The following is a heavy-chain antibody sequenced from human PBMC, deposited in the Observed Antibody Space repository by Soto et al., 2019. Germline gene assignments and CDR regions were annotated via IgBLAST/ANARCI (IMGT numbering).Heavy chain of an antibody. V-gene: IGHV3-21*01. CDR2: ISSSSSYI. CDR1: GFTFSSYS. J-gene: IGHJ4*02. D-gene: IGHD3-22*01. Sequence: EVQLVESGGGLVKPGGSLRLSCAASGFTFSSYSMNWVRQAPGKGLEWVSSISSSSSYIYYADSVKGRFTSSRDNAKNSLYLQMSSLRAEYTAVYYCERDYYDSSGYLAPLDYWGQGTLVTVSS. CDR3: ERDYYDSSGYLAPLDY.